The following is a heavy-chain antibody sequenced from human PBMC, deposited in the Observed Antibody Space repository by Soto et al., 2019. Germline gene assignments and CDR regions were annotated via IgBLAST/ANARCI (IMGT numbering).Heavy chain of an antibody. CDR1: GFTFSSYG. J-gene: IGHJ6*02. CDR3: ARDQDYYGMDV. Sequence: ESGGGVVQPGRSLRLSCAASGFTFSSYGMHWVRQAPGKGLEWVAVIWYDGSNKYYADSVKGRFTISRDNSKNTLYLQMNSLRAEDTAVYYCARDQDYYGMDVWGQGTTVTVSS. V-gene: IGHV3-33*01. CDR2: IWYDGSNK.